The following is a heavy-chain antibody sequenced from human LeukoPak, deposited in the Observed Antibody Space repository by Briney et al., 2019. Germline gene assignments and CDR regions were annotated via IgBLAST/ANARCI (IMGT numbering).Heavy chain of an antibody. CDR3: AKRGAEVGATVAPGDY. CDR1: GFTFDDYA. J-gene: IGHJ4*02. Sequence: GGSLRLSCAASGFTFDDYAMHWVRQAPGKGLEWVSAISGSGGSTYYADSVKGRFTISRDNSKNTLYLQMNSLRAGDTAVYYCAKRGAEVGATVAPGDYWGQGTLVTVSS. D-gene: IGHD1-26*01. V-gene: IGHV3-23*01. CDR2: ISGSGGST.